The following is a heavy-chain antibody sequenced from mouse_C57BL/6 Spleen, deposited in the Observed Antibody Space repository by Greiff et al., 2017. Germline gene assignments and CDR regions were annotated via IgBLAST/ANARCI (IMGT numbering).Heavy chain of an antibody. CDR1: GYTFTSYW. D-gene: IGHD1-1*01. V-gene: IGHV1-69*01. CDR2: IDPSDSYT. J-gene: IGHJ2*01. Sequence: QVQLQQPGAELVMPGASVKLSCKASGYTFTSYWMHWVKQRPGQGLEWIGEIDPSDSYTNYNQKFKGKSTLTVDKSSSTAYMQLSSLTSEDSAVYYCARGGYGTPYYFDYWGKGTTLTVSS. CDR3: ARGGYGTPYYFDY.